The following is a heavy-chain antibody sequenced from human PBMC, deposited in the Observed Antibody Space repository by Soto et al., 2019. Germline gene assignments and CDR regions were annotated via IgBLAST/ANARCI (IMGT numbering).Heavy chain of an antibody. V-gene: IGHV3-23*01. CDR2: ISGAGGSI. D-gene: IGHD2-15*01. CDR3: AKSLVDKWSTYFFHF. Sequence: EVQLLESGGGLVQPGGSQRLSCAVYGFTFSDYSMSWVRQAPGKGLEWVSGISGAGGSIYYADSVKGRFTISRDNSRNRLFLQMNSLRVEDTAVYYCAKSLVDKWSTYFFHFWGQGTLVSVSS. J-gene: IGHJ4*02. CDR1: GFTFSDYS.